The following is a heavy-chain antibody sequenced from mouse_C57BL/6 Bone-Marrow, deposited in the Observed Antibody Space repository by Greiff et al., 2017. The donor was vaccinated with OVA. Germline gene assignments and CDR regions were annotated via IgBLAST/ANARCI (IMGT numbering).Heavy chain of an antibody. CDR2: IDPETGGT. J-gene: IGHJ2*01. CDR1: GYTFTDYE. Sequence: VKLQQSGAELVRPGASVTLSCKASGYTFTDYEMHWVKQTPVHGLEWIGAIDPETGGTAYNQKFKGKAILTADKSSSTAYMELRSLTSEDSAVYYCTRSLGPLGGPGTTLTVSS. CDR3: TRSLGPL. D-gene: IGHD4-1*01. V-gene: IGHV1-15*01.